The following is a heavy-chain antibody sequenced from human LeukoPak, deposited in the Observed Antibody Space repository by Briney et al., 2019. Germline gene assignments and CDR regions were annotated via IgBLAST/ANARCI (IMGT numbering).Heavy chain of an antibody. J-gene: IGHJ4*02. CDR1: GGSFSGYY. CDR2: INHSGST. D-gene: IGHD3-16*02. CDR3: ARGLPKYHPPYDYVWGGYRSVRTYFDY. Sequence: SETLSLTCAVYGGSFSGYYWSWIRQPPGKGLEWIGEINHSGSTNYNPSLKSRVTISVDTSKNQFSLKLSSVTAADTAVYYCARGLPKYHPPYDYVWGGYRSVRTYFDYWGQGTLVTVSS. V-gene: IGHV4-34*01.